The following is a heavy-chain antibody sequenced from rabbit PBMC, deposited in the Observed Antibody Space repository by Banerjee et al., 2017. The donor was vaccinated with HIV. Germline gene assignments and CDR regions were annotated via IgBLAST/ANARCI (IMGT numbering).Heavy chain of an antibody. CDR1: GFDFSRIA. J-gene: IGHJ4*01. V-gene: IGHV1S45*01. CDR3: ARDATNNAWGHFDL. Sequence: QEQLEESGGDLVKPEGSLTLTCKASGFDFSRIAMCWVRQAPGKGLEWIGCIYTSSSDSTYYASWAKGRFTISKTSSTTVTLQMTSLTAADTATYFCARDATNNAWGHFDLWGPGTLVTVS. D-gene: IGHD4-1*01. CDR2: IYTSSSDST.